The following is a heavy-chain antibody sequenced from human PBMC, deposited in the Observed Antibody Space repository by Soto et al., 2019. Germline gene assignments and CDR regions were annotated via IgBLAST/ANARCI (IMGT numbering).Heavy chain of an antibody. CDR2: ISYDGSSE. CDR1: GFTFSSYA. J-gene: IGHJ4*02. D-gene: IGHD3-16*01. Sequence: QVQLVESGGGVVQPGRSLRLSCAASGFTFSSYAIHWVRLASGKGLEWVAVISYDGSSENYADSVKGRFSISRDNSKNTLYLQMNSLRAEDTAVYYCASAGGGAGFDYWGQGSLVTVSS. CDR3: ASAGGGAGFDY. V-gene: IGHV3-30-3*01.